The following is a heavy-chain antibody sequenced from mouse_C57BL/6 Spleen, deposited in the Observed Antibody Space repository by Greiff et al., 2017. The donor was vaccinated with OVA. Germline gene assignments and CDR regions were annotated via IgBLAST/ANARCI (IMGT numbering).Heavy chain of an antibody. J-gene: IGHJ4*01. CDR1: GYTFTSYW. V-gene: IGHV1-53*01. CDR2: INPSNGGT. CDR3: ARGNHYYAMGY. Sequence: QVQLQQPGPELVKPGASVKLSCKASGYTFTSYWMHWVKQRPGQGLEWIGNINPSNGGTNYNEKFKSKATLTVDTSSSTAYMQLSSLTSEDSAVYDCARGNHYYAMGYWGQGTSVTVSS.